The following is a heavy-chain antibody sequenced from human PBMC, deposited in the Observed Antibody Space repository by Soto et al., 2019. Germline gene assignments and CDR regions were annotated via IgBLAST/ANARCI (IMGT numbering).Heavy chain of an antibody. CDR1: GFTFSSYG. J-gene: IGHJ6*02. Sequence: GGSVRLSCAASGFTFSSYGMHWVRQAPGKGLEWVAVIWYDGSNKYYADSVKGRFTTSRDNSKNTLYLQMNSLRAEDTAVYYCARDRYSSGWFGRSYYYYGMDVWGQGTTVTVSS. CDR3: ARDRYSSGWFGRSYYYYGMDV. D-gene: IGHD6-19*01. V-gene: IGHV3-33*01. CDR2: IWYDGSNK.